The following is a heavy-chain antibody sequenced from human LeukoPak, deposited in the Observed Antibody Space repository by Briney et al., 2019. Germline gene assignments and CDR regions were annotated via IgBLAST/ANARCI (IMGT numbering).Heavy chain of an antibody. CDR3: ATDSTIDDAFDI. V-gene: IGHV1-24*01. J-gene: IGHJ3*02. CDR1: GYTLTELS. D-gene: IGHD3-9*01. CDR2: FDPEDGET. Sequence: RASVKVSCKVSGYTLTELSMHWVRQAPGKGLEWMGGFDPEDGETIYAQKFQGRVTMTEDTSTDTAYMELSSLRSEDAAVYYCATDSTIDDAFDIWGQGTMVTVSS.